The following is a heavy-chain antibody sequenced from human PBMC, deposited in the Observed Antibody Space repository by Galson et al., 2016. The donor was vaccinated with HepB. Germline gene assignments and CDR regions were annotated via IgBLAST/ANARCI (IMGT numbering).Heavy chain of an antibody. V-gene: IGHV1-69*06. CDR1: GDTFSDYA. D-gene: IGHD2-15*01. J-gene: IGHJ6*02. Sequence: SVKVSCKASGDTFSDYAISWVRQAPGQGLEWMGGIIPIFGTTNYAQNFQGRVTITADKSTSTAYMELSNLSSEDTAVYYCARGSATVYHYYAFDVWGQGTTVTVSS. CDR3: ARGSATVYHYYAFDV. CDR2: IIPIFGTT.